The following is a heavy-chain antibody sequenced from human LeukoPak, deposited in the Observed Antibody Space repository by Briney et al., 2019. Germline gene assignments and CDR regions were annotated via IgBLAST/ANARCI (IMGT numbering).Heavy chain of an antibody. Sequence: PGGSLRLSCAASGFTFSSYGMHWVRQAPGKGLEWVAVIWYDGSNKYYADSAKGRFTISRDNSKNTLYLQMNSLRAEDTAVYYCAKDSGSYHYYYYGMDVWGQGTTVTVSS. J-gene: IGHJ6*02. D-gene: IGHD1-26*01. CDR3: AKDSGSYHYYYYGMDV. CDR1: GFTFSSYG. V-gene: IGHV3-30*02. CDR2: IWYDGSNK.